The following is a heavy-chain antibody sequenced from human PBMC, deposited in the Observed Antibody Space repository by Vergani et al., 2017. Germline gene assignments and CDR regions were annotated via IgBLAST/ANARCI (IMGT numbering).Heavy chain of an antibody. D-gene: IGHD3-10*01. CDR1: GFTVSSNY. V-gene: IGHV3-53*01. J-gene: IGHJ6*03. Sequence: EVQLVESGGGLIQPGGSLRLSCAASGFTVSSNYMSWVRQAPGKGLEWVSVSYSGGSTYYADSVKGRFTISRANYKNTLYLQMNSLSAEDTAVYYCARGGSYYGSGSLWISYYMDVWGKGTTVTVSS. CDR3: ARGGSYYGSGSLWISYYMDV. CDR2: SYSGGST.